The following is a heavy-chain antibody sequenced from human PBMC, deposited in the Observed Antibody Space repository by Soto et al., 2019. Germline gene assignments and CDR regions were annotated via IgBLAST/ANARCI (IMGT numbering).Heavy chain of an antibody. V-gene: IGHV2-5*02. Sequence: QITLKESGPTLVKPTQTLTLTCTFSGFSLSTNGVGVGWIRQPPGKALEWLAVIYWDDSKHYSPSLKSRLTITNDTSKNQVVLTMTNVDPVDTATYYCTRKGAGTTSLDHWGQGTLVTVSS. CDR3: TRKGAGTTSLDH. CDR2: IYWDDSK. J-gene: IGHJ4*02. CDR1: GFSLSTNGVG. D-gene: IGHD1-7*01.